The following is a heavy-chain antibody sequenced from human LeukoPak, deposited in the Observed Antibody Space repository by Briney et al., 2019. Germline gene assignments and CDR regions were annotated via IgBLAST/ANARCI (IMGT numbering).Heavy chain of an antibody. CDR3: ARRPAGMVRGVKYYYYMDV. Sequence: SETLSLTCAVYGGSFSGYYWSWIRQPPGKGLEWIGEINHSGSTNSNPSLKSRVTISVDTSKNQFSLKLSSVTAADTAVYYCARRPAGMVRGVKYYYYMDVWGKGTTVTISS. J-gene: IGHJ6*03. V-gene: IGHV4-34*01. CDR2: INHSGST. CDR1: GGSFSGYY. D-gene: IGHD3-10*01.